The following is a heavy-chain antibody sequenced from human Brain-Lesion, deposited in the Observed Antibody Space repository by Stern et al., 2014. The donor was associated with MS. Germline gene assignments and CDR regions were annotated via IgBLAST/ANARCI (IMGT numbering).Heavy chain of an antibody. D-gene: IGHD5-12*01. CDR1: GYLFDDYW. Sequence: EVQLVESGAEVKKPGESLKISCEASGYLFDDYWIGWVRQMSGRGLELVAIIFPRDSNTRYSPSVQSQVTISADKSISTAYLQGSTLRASDTAMYYCASSPATPSGYDRFDYWGQGALVTVSS. CDR3: ASSPATPSGYDRFDY. J-gene: IGHJ4*02. V-gene: IGHV5-51*03. CDR2: IFPRDSNT.